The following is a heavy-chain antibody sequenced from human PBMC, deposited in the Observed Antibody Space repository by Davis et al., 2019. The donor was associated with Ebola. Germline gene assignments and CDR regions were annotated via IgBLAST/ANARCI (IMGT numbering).Heavy chain of an antibody. CDR2: TYYNSKWYH. Sequence: PSETLSLTCAISGDSVSSGGWNWIRQSPSRGLEWLGRTYYNSKWYHDYAVSVKSRISINADTSKNQFSLQLNSVTPEDAAVYYCVRGWGRSGLDVWGQGTTVTVSS. CDR1: GDSVSSGG. J-gene: IGHJ6*02. CDR3: VRGWGRSGLDV. V-gene: IGHV6-1*01. D-gene: IGHD3-16*01.